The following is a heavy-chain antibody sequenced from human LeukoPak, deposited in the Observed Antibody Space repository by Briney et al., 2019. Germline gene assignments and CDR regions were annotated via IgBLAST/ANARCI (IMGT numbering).Heavy chain of an antibody. D-gene: IGHD1-14*01. V-gene: IGHV1-46*01. CDR2: INPSGGST. Sequence: ASVKVSCKASGYTFTSYYMHWVRQAPGQGREGMGIINPSGGSTSYAQKFQGRVTMTRDTSTSTVYMELSSLRSEDTAVYYCARASSGSPFDYWGQGTLVTVSS. J-gene: IGHJ4*02. CDR1: GYTFTSYY. CDR3: ARASSGSPFDY.